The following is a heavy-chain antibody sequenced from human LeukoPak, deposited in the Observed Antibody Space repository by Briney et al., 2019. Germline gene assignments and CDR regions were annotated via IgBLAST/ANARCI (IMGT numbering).Heavy chain of an antibody. CDR1: GYTFTGYY. CDR2: INPNSGGT. V-gene: IGHV1-2*02. J-gene: IGHJ6*03. D-gene: IGHD3-10*01. Sequence: ASVKVSCKASGYTFTGYYMHWVRQAPGQGLEWMGWINPNSGGTNYAQKFQGRVTMTRDTSISTAYMELSRLRSDDTAVYYCARGPSYYGSGSRYYYYYMDVWGKGTTVTISS. CDR3: ARGPSYYGSGSRYYYYYMDV.